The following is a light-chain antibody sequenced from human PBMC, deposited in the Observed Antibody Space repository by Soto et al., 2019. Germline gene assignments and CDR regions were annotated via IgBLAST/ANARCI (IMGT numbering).Light chain of an antibody. J-gene: IGLJ3*02. V-gene: IGLV2-14*01. Sequence: QSAPTQPASVSGSPGQSITISCTGTSSDVGGYNYVSWYQQHPGKAPKLVISQVTNRPSGVSNRFSGSKSGNTAFLTISGLHAEDEADYYCCSYTSSITWVFGGGTKVTVL. CDR1: SSDVGGYNY. CDR3: CSYTSSITWV. CDR2: QVT.